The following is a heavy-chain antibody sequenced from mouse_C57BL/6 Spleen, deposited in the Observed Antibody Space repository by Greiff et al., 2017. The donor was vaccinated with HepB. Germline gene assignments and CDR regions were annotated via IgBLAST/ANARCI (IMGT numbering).Heavy chain of an antibody. CDR1: GYTFTSYW. D-gene: IGHD2-4*01. CDR3: AREGIDYDGAWFAY. Sequence: QVQLQQSGAELVKPGASVKMSCKASGYTFTSYWITWVKQRPGQGLEWIGDIYPGSGSTNYNEKFKSKATLTVDTSSSTAYMQPSSLTSEDSAVYYCAREGIDYDGAWFAYWGQGTLVTVSA. CDR2: IYPGSGST. V-gene: IGHV1-55*01. J-gene: IGHJ3*01.